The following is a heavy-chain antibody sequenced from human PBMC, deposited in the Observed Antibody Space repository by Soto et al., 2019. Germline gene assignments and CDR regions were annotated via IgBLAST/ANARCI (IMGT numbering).Heavy chain of an antibody. CDR1: GFTFSSYG. J-gene: IGHJ6*02. D-gene: IGHD6-19*01. CDR3: ANSGYSSGWWVYYYYGMDV. V-gene: IGHV3-30*18. CDR2: ISYDGSNK. Sequence: GGSLRLSCAASGFTFSSYGMHWVRQAPGKGLEWVAVISYDGSNKYYADSVKGRFTISRDNSKNTLFLQMNSLRAEDTAVYYCANSGYSSGWWVYYYYGMDVWGQGTTVTVSS.